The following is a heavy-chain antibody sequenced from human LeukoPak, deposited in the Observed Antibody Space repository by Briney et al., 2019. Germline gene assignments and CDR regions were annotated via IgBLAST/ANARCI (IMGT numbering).Heavy chain of an antibody. V-gene: IGHV3-43*02. Sequence: PGPSHTLSCAPSAFTFDDYAMQCVRQDPGNWLGWVSLISGDGGSTYYADSVKGLFTISRDNSKNSLYLQMNSLRTEDTALYYCAKDIGLDGYLYWGQGTLVTVSS. D-gene: IGHD5-24*01. CDR1: AFTFDDYA. CDR2: ISGDGGST. CDR3: AKDIGLDGYLY. J-gene: IGHJ4*02.